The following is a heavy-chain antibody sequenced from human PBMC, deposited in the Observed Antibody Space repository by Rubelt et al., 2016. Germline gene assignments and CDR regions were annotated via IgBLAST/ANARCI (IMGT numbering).Heavy chain of an antibody. CDR3: VRRLGGGSISCFDC. D-gene: IGHD2-2*01. J-gene: IGHJ4*02. Sequence: QVQLQQWGAGLLKPSETLSLTCAVYGGSFSGFYWSWIRQPPGKGLEWIGEINHSGSTYYNPSLKSRVTISIDTSKNQFSLRLRSVTAAETAVYYCVRRLGGGSISCFDCWGQGTLVTVSS. CDR1: GGSFSGFY. V-gene: IGHV4-34*02. CDR2: INHSGST.